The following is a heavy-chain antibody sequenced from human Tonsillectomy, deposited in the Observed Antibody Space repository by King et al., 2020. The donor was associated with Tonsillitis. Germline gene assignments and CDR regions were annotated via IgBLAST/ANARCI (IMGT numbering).Heavy chain of an antibody. CDR3: ASGNTIFGVARGY. J-gene: IGHJ4*02. CDR1: GGSISSYY. Sequence: QLQESGPGLVKPSETLSLTCTVSGGSISSYYWSWIRQPPGKGLEWIGYIYYSGRTNYNPSLKSRVTMSVDTSKNQFSLKLSSVSAADTAVYYCASGNTIFGVARGYWGQGTRVTVSS. CDR2: IYYSGRT. V-gene: IGHV4-59*08. D-gene: IGHD3-3*01.